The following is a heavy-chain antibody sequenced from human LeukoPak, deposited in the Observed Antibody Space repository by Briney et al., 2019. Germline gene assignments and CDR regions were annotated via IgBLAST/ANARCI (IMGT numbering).Heavy chain of an antibody. CDR3: ARDRGVGATTDFDY. CDR2: ISWNSGSI. D-gene: IGHD1-26*01. Sequence: GGSLRLSCAASGFTFDDYAMHWVRQAPGKGLEWVSGISWNSGSIGYADSVKGRFTISRDNAKNSLYLQMNSLRAEDTAVYYCARDRGVGATTDFDYWGQGTLVTVSS. CDR1: GFTFDDYA. J-gene: IGHJ4*02. V-gene: IGHV3-9*01.